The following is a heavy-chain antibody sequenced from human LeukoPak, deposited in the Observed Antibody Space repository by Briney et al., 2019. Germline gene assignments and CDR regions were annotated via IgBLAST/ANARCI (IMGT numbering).Heavy chain of an antibody. CDR1: GFTFSSYA. D-gene: IGHD2-21*02. CDR2: ISGSGGST. J-gene: IGHJ4*02. CDR3: AKALQHIVVVTASPFDY. V-gene: IGHV3-23*01. Sequence: GGSLRLSCAASGFTFSSYAMSWVRQAPGKGLEWVSAISGSGGSTYYADSVKGRFTISRDNSKSTLYLQMNSLRAEDTAVYYCAKALQHIVVVTASPFDYWGQGTLVTVSS.